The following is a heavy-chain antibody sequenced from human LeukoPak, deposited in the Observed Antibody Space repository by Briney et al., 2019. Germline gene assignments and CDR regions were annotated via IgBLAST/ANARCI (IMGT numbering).Heavy chain of an antibody. CDR2: ISGSGGST. CDR1: GFTFSSYA. Sequence: GGSLRLSCAASGFTFSSYAMSWVRQAPGKGLEWVSAISGSGGSTYYADSVKGRFTISRDNSKNTLYLQMGSLRAEDTAVYYCAKGGGGYSYGYVYWGQGTLVTVSS. D-gene: IGHD5-18*01. J-gene: IGHJ4*02. CDR3: AKGGGGYSYGYVY. V-gene: IGHV3-23*01.